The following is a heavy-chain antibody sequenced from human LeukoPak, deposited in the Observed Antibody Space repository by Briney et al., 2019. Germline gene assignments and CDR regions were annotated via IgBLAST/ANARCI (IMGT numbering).Heavy chain of an antibody. CDR2: IKQDGSEK. CDR1: GFTFSSYW. J-gene: IGHJ4*02. Sequence: GGSLRLSCAASGFTFSSYWMSWVRQAPGKGLEWVANIKQDGSEKYYVDSVKGRFTISRDNAKNSLYPQMNSLRAEDTAVYYCARVYYDILTYYFDYWGQGTLVTVSS. D-gene: IGHD3-9*01. V-gene: IGHV3-7*01. CDR3: ARVYYDILTYYFDY.